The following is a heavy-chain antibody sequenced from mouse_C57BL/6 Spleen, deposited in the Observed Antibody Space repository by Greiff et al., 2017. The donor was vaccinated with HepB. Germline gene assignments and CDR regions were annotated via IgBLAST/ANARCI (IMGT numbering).Heavy chain of an antibody. Sequence: VQLQQPGAELVMPGASVKLSCKASGYTFTSYWMHWVKQRPGQGLEWIGEIDPSDSYTNYNQKFKGKSTLTVDKSSSTAYIQLSSLTSEDSAVYYCARDGSHAMDYWGQGTSVTVSS. CDR1: GYTFTSYW. CDR3: ARDGSHAMDY. D-gene: IGHD1-1*01. J-gene: IGHJ4*01. V-gene: IGHV1-69*01. CDR2: IDPSDSYT.